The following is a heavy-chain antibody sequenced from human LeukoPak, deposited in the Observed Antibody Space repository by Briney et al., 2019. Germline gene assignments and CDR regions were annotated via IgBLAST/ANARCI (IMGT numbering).Heavy chain of an antibody. V-gene: IGHV3-48*03. CDR2: ISSSGSTI. CDR1: GFTFSSYE. CDR3: ASFEQLVCY. Sequence: PGGSLRLSCAASGFTFSSYEMNWVRQAPGKGLEWVSYISSSGSTIYYADSVKGRFTISRDNAKNSLYLQMNSLRAEDTAVYYCASFEQLVCYWGQGTLVTVSS. D-gene: IGHD6-13*01. J-gene: IGHJ4*02.